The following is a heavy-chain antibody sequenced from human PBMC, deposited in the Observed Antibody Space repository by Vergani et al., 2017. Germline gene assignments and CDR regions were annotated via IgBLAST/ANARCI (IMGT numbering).Heavy chain of an antibody. J-gene: IGHJ3*01. CDR1: GAYINNDFYY. CDR2: NYVSGIT. Sequence: QVQLQESGPGLVKPSQTLSLTCTVSGAYINNDFYYWHWIRQPAGKGLEWIGRNYVSGITVYNSSLQSRFSMSVDTSKNQFSLTLTSMTAADTAVYYCARYTKQLRPRAFDLWRQGTMVTVSS. D-gene: IGHD2-8*01. CDR3: ARYTKQLRPRAFDL. V-gene: IGHV4-61*02.